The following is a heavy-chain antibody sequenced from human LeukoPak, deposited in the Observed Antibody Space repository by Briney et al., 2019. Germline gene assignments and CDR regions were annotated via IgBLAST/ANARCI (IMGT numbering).Heavy chain of an antibody. V-gene: IGHV3-74*01. Sequence: GGSLRLSCAASGFTFSNYWMHWVRQAPGKGLVWVSRIHSDGSSTTYADSVKGRFTISRDNAKNTLYLQMNSLRAEDTAVYYCAKGGSKAPDYWGQGTLVTVSS. D-gene: IGHD4-11*01. CDR3: AKGGSKAPDY. CDR2: IHSDGSST. CDR1: GFTFSNYW. J-gene: IGHJ4*02.